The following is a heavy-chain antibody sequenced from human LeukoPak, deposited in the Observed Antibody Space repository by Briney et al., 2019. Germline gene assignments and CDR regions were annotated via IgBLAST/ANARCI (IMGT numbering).Heavy chain of an antibody. CDR2: INPNSGGT. V-gene: IGHV1-2*02. CDR3: TRNPPHLYYYDSSRPGFDF. D-gene: IGHD3-22*01. CDR1: GYTFGDYY. J-gene: IGHJ4*02. Sequence: GASVKVSCKASGYTFGDYYVHWVRQAPGQGLEWMGWINPNSGGTNYAQKFQGRVTMARDTSISTAFMELSRLRSDDTAVYYCTRNPPHLYYYDSSRPGFDFWGQGTLVTVSS.